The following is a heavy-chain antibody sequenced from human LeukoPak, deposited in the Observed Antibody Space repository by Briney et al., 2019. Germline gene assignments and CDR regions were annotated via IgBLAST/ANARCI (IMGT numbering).Heavy chain of an antibody. D-gene: IGHD3-10*01. CDR2: INHRGST. Sequence: SETLSLTCAVYGGSFSGYYWSWIRDPPGKGLEWIGQINHRGSTNYNPSLKSRVTISVDTSKNQFSLKLSSVTAADTAVYYCARVGVAYYYGSGSYYSPSYYYGMDVWGKGTTVTVSS. CDR3: ARVGVAYYYGSGSYYSPSYYYGMDV. V-gene: IGHV4-34*01. J-gene: IGHJ6*04. CDR1: GGSFSGYY.